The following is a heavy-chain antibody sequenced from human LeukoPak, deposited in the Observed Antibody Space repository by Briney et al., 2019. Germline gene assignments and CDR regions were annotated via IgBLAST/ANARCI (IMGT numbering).Heavy chain of an antibody. V-gene: IGHV4-4*07. D-gene: IGHD6-13*01. CDR2: IYTSGGT. Sequence: MPSETLSLTCTVSGSSISSNYWNWIRQPAGKGLEWIGRIYTSGGTIYNPSLKSRVTMSVDTSKNQFSLKLSSVTAADTAVYYCARGTLAAVRAFDVWGQGTMVTVSS. CDR1: GSSISSNY. J-gene: IGHJ3*01. CDR3: ARGTLAAVRAFDV.